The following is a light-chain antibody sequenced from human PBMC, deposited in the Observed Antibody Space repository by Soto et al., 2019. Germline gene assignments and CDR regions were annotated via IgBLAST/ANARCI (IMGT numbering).Light chain of an antibody. J-gene: IGLJ2*01. Sequence: QAVVTQPPSASGTPGQRVTISCSGSSSNIGSNTVHWYQHLPGTAPKLLIYNYNQRPSGVPDRFSGSKSGTSASLAISGLQSDDEADYYCAAWDDSLNGVIFGGGTKLTVL. CDR1: SSNIGSNT. CDR2: NYN. CDR3: AAWDDSLNGVI. V-gene: IGLV1-44*01.